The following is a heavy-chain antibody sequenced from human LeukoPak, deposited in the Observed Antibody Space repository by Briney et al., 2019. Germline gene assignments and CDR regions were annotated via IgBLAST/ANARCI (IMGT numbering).Heavy chain of an antibody. CDR3: ARGDYDILTGYYYYYYYMDV. CDR1: GFTFSNSW. Sequence: GGSLRLSCAASGFTFSNSWMSWVRQAPGKGLEWVANIKHDGTEKYHVDSMKGRFTISRDNAKNSLYLQMNSLRAEDTAVYYCARGDYDILTGYYYYYYYMDVWGKGTTVTVSS. CDR2: IKHDGTEK. J-gene: IGHJ6*03. D-gene: IGHD3-9*01. V-gene: IGHV3-7*01.